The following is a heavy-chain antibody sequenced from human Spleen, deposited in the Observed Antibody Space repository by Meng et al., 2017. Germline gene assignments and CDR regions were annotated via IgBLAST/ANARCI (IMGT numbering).Heavy chain of an antibody. Sequence: GESLKISCAASGFSFSAYSFNWVRQAPGKGLEWVSCISGSSSYIYYADSVKGRFTISRDNAKNSLYLQMNSLRAEDTAVYYCARDSIAVAGTSRSWYYWGQGTLVTVSS. CDR3: ARDSIAVAGTSRSWYY. D-gene: IGHD6-19*01. J-gene: IGHJ4*02. CDR1: GFSFSAYS. V-gene: IGHV3-21*01. CDR2: ISGSSSYI.